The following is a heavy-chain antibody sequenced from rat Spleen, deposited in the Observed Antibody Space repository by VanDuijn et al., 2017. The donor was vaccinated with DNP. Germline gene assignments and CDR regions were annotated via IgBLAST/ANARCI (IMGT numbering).Heavy chain of an antibody. Sequence: EVQLVESGGDLVQPGRSLKLFCAASGFTFSDYNMAWVRQAPKKGLEWVATISFDGSSTSYRDSVKGRFTVSRDNANNTLYLQMDSLRSEDTATYYCARPDYWGQGVMVTVSS. CDR1: GFTFSDYN. V-gene: IGHV5-7*01. CDR2: ISFDGSST. CDR3: ARPDY. J-gene: IGHJ2*01.